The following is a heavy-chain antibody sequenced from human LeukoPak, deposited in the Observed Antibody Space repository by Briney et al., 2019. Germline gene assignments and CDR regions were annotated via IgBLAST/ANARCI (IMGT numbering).Heavy chain of an antibody. J-gene: IGHJ6*04. Sequence: GGSLRLSCAGSGFTFSSYIMNWVRQAPGKGLEWVSSISSSGSTIYYADSVKGRFTISRDNAKNSLYLQMNSLRAEDTAVYYCAELGITMIGGVWGKGTTVTISS. V-gene: IGHV3-48*04. CDR3: AELGITMIGGV. CDR2: ISSSGSTI. CDR1: GFTFSSYI. D-gene: IGHD3-10*02.